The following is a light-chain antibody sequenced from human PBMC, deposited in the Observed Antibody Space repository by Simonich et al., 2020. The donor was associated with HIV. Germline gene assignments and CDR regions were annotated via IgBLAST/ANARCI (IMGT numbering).Light chain of an antibody. CDR2: DAS. J-gene: IGKJ3*01. CDR1: QSVSSSY. V-gene: IGKV3D-20*01. Sequence: EIVLTQSPGTLSLSPGERATLSCRASQSVSSSYLAWYQQKPGLAPRLLIYDASSRATGIPDRFSGSGSGTDFTLTISRLEPEEFAVYYCQQSPGTFGPGTKVDIK. CDR3: QQSPGT.